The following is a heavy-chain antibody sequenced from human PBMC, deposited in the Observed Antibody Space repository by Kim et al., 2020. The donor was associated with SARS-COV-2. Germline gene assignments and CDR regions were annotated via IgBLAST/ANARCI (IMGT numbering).Heavy chain of an antibody. CDR3: AREGPNTYYFDY. D-gene: IGHD3-16*01. V-gene: IGHV1-46*01. J-gene: IGHJ4*02. Sequence: YRKKSTGRVTRTRDTSTSTVYMELSSLRSEDTAVYYCAREGPNTYYFDYWGQGTLVTVSS.